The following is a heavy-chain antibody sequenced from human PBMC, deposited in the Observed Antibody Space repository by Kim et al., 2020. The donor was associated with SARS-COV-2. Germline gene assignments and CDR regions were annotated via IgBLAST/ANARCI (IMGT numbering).Heavy chain of an antibody. CDR3: ARGHTSRGDRGWRGSYFDY. CDR1: GGSFSGYY. CDR2: INHSGST. J-gene: IGHJ4*02. Sequence: SETLSLTCAVYGGSFSGYYWSWIRQPPGKGLEWIGEINHSGSTNYNPSLKSRVTISVDTSKNQFSLKLSSVTAADTAVYYCARGHTSRGDRGWRGSYFDYWGQGTLVTVSS. V-gene: IGHV4-34*01. D-gene: IGHD3-10*01.